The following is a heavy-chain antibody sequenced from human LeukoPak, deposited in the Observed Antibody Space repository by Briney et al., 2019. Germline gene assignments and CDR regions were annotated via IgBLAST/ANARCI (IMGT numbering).Heavy chain of an antibody. D-gene: IGHD3/OR15-3a*01. V-gene: IGHV3-64D*09. Sequence: GGSLRLSCSASGFTLSSHAMHWVRQAPGRALEYVSAISYNGGSTYDANSVKDRFTISRDNSKNTLYLQMSSLRPEDTAVFYCVRRTGNYFDYWGQGTLVTVSS. CDR3: VRRTGNYFDY. CDR2: ISYNGGST. J-gene: IGHJ4*02. CDR1: GFTLSSHA.